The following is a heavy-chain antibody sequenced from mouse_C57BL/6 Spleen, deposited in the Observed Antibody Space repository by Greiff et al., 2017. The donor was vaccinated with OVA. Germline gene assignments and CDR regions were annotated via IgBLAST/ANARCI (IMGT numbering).Heavy chain of an antibody. D-gene: IGHD2-4*01. V-gene: IGHV1-53*01. J-gene: IGHJ3*01. CDR2: INPSNGGT. Sequence: QVQLQQPGPELVKPGASVKLSCKASGYTFTSYWMHWVKQRPGQGLEWIGNINPSNGGTNYNEKFKSKAKLTVDKSSSTAYMHLSSLTSEYSAVYYCARSLYDYVSGFAYWCQGTLVTFSA. CDR1: GYTFTSYW. CDR3: ARSLYDYVSGFAY.